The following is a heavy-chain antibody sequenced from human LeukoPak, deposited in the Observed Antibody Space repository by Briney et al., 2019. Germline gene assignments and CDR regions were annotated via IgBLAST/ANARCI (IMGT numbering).Heavy chain of an antibody. J-gene: IGHJ4*02. CDR3: ARDLALEDPYYFDY. D-gene: IGHD3-16*01. V-gene: IGHV3-21*01. Sequence: GGSLRLSCAASGFTFSSYSMNWVRQAPGKGLEWVSSISSSSSYIYYADSVKGRFTISRDNAKNSLYLQMNSLRAEDTAVYYCARDLALEDPYYFDYWGQGTLVTVSS. CDR1: GFTFSSYS. CDR2: ISSSSSYI.